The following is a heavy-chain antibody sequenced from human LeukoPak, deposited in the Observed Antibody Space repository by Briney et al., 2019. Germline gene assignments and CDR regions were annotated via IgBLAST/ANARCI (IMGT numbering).Heavy chain of an antibody. V-gene: IGHV3-43*01. J-gene: IGHJ4*02. CDR1: GFTFDDYA. Sequence: GGSLRLSCAASGFTFDDYAMHWVRQAPGKGLEWVSLISWDGGSTYYADSVKGRFTISRDNSKNSLYLQMNSLRTEDTALYYCAKDIGYSSSEGVDYWGQGTLVTVSS. CDR2: ISWDGGST. D-gene: IGHD6-13*01. CDR3: AKDIGYSSSEGVDY.